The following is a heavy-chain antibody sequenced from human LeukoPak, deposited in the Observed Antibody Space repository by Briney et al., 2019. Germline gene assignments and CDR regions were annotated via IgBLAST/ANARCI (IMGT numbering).Heavy chain of an antibody. CDR1: RFTFSNYG. CDR2: ISIDGGEK. J-gene: IGHJ4*02. V-gene: IGHV3-30*18. Sequence: GRSLRLSCAGSRFTFSNYGMHWVRQAPGKGLEWVAVISIDGGEKHYGDSVRGRFTIYRDNSKNMLYLQMNSLRVEDTAVYYCANPQSRGYDYLDYWGQGTLVSVSS. D-gene: IGHD5-12*01. CDR3: ANPQSRGYDYLDY.